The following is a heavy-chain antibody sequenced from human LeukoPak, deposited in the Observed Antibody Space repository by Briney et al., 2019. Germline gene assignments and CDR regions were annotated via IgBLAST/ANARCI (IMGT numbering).Heavy chain of an antibody. V-gene: IGHV3-21*01. Sequence: GGSLRLSCAASGFTFSSYSMNWVRQVPGKGLEWVSSISSSSSYIYYADSVKGRFTISRDNAKNSLYLQMNSLRAEDTAVYYCARVNGSGGSNAFDIWGQGTMVTVSS. D-gene: IGHD1-26*01. CDR1: GFTFSSYS. CDR3: ARVNGSGGSNAFDI. J-gene: IGHJ3*02. CDR2: ISSSSSYI.